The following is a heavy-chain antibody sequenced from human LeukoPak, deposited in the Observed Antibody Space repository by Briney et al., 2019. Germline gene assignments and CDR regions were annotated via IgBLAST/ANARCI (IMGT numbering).Heavy chain of an antibody. CDR3: ARIGCSSTSCYGNSVDP. J-gene: IGHJ5*02. D-gene: IGHD2-2*01. V-gene: IGHV1-18*01. CDR1: GYTFTNYG. Sequence: ASMKVSCKASGYTFTNYGINWVRQAPGRGLEWMGWISAYNGNTHYAQKFQGRVTMTTDTSTSTAYMELRSLTSDATAVYYCARIGCSSTSCYGNSVDPWGQGTLVTVSS. CDR2: ISAYNGNT.